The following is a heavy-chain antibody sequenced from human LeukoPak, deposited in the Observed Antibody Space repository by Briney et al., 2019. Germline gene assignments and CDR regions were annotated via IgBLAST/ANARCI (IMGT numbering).Heavy chain of an antibody. CDR1: GFTFSSYA. CDR2: ISYDGSNK. Sequence: GGSLRLSCEASGFTFSSYAMHWVRQDPGKGLEWVAVISYDGSNKYYADSVKGRFTISRDNSKNTLYLQMNSLRAEDTAVYYCAREGARIAVAGYFDLWGRGTLVTVSS. D-gene: IGHD6-19*01. CDR3: AREGARIAVAGYFDL. V-gene: IGHV3-30-3*01. J-gene: IGHJ2*01.